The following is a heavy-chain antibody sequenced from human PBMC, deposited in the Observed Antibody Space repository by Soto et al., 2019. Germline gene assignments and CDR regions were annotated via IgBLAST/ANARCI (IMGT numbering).Heavy chain of an antibody. CDR2: ISYDGSNK. CDR3: ARDLGGGYEDY. J-gene: IGHJ4*02. Sequence: GGSLRLSCAASGFTFSSYAMHWVRQAPGKGLEWVAVISYDGSNKYYADSVKGRFTISRDNSKNTLYLQMNSLRAEDTAVYYCARDLGGGYEDYWGQGTLVTVSS. CDR1: GFTFSSYA. D-gene: IGHD2-15*01. V-gene: IGHV3-30-3*01.